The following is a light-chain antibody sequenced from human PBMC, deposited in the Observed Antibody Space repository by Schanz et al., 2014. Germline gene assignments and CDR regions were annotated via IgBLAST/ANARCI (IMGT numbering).Light chain of an antibody. V-gene: IGKV1-39*01. CDR1: ESISNW. J-gene: IGKJ2*01. CDR3: QQGYSTPHT. Sequence: DIQMTQSPSTLSASVGDRVTITCRASESISNWLAWYQQKPGKAPNLLIYTASSLQSGVPSRFSGSGSGTDFTLTISNLQPEDFATYFCQQGYSTPHTFGQGTKLQI. CDR2: TAS.